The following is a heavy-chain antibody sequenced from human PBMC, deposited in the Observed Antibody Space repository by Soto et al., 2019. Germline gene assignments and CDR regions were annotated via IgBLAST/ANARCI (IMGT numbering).Heavy chain of an antibody. CDR1: GYTFTSYG. J-gene: IGHJ4*02. CDR3: ARVDLITGSGSSFDY. CDR2: ISAYNGNT. Sequence: ASVKVSCKASGYTFTSYGISWVRQAPGQGLEWMGWISAYNGNTNYAQKLQGRVTMTTDTSTSTAYMELRSLRSDDTAVYYCARVDLITGSGSSFDYWGQGTLVTVSS. V-gene: IGHV1-18*01. D-gene: IGHD3-10*01.